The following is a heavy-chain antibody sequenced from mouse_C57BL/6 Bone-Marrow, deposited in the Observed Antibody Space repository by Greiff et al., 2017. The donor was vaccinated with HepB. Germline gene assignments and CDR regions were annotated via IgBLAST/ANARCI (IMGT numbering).Heavy chain of an antibody. CDR3: ASWGYDWFAY. CDR2: IYPGDGDT. V-gene: IGHV1-82*01. J-gene: IGHJ3*01. D-gene: IGHD2-2*01. Sequence: QVQLQQSGPELVKPGASVKISCKASGYAFSSSWMNWVKQRPGKGLEWIGLIYPGDGDTNYNGKFKGKATLTADKSSSTAYMQLSSLTSEDSAVYFCASWGYDWFAYWGQGTLVTVSA. CDR1: GYAFSSSW.